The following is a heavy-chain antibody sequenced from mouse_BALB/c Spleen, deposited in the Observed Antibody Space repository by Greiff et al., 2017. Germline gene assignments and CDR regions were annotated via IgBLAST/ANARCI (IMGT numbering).Heavy chain of an antibody. V-gene: IGHV5-17*02. CDR3: ARSQFPYYYGSSYAMDY. CDR2: ISSGSSTI. J-gene: IGHJ4*01. D-gene: IGHD1-1*01. Sequence: EVQGVESGGGLVQPGGSRKLSCAASGFTFSSFGMHWVRQAPEKGLEWVAYISSGSSTIYYADTVKGRFTISRDNPKNTLFLQITSLRSEDTAMYYCARSQFPYYYGSSYAMDYWGQGTSVTVAS. CDR1: GFTFSSFG.